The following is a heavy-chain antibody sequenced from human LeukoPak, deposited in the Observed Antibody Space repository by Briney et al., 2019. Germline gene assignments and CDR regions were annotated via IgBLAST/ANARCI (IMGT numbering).Heavy chain of an antibody. J-gene: IGHJ4*02. V-gene: IGHV3-23*01. D-gene: IGHD5-24*01. CDR2: ISGSGGST. Sequence: GGSLRLSCAASGFTFSSFAMTWVRQAPGKGLEWVSAISGSGGSTHYADSVKGRFTISRDNSKNTLYLQMNGLRAEDTAVYYCARIEEMATITDYWGQGTLVTVSS. CDR1: GFTFSSFA. CDR3: ARIEEMATITDY.